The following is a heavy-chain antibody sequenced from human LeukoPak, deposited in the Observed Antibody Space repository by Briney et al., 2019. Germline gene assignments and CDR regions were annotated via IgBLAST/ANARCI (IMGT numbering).Heavy chain of an antibody. V-gene: IGHV3-48*03. J-gene: IGHJ4*02. Sequence: PGGSLRLSCGASGFIFSSYEMNWVRQAPGEGLEWVSYIRGSGATTYYADSVKGRFTISRDNAKNSLSLQMNSLRAEDTAVYYCARAKMATGGGIFDYWGQGALVTVSS. CDR1: GFIFSSYE. D-gene: IGHD5-24*01. CDR2: IRGSGATT. CDR3: ARAKMATGGGIFDY.